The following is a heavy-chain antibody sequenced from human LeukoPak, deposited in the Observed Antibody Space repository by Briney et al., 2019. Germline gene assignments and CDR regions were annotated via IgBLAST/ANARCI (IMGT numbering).Heavy chain of an antibody. Sequence: SETLSLTCTVSGGSISSGGYYWSWIRQPPGKGLEWIGYIYHSGSTYYNPSLKSRVTISVDRSKNQFSLKLSSVTAADTAVYYCARDPVWSYSSSWSQDAFDIWGQGTMVTVSS. CDR3: ARDPVWSYSSSWSQDAFDI. CDR2: IYHSGST. V-gene: IGHV4-30-2*01. D-gene: IGHD6-13*01. J-gene: IGHJ3*02. CDR1: GGSISSGGYY.